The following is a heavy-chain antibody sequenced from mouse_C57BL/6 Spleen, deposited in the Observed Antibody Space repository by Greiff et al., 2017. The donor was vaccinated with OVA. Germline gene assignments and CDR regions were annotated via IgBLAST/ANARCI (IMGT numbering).Heavy chain of an antibody. D-gene: IGHD4-1*01. V-gene: IGHV1-7*01. CDR3: ARSGRGCYAMDY. Sequence: QVQLQQSGADLVKPGASVKLSCKASGYTFTSYCMPWVKQRPGQGLEWIGYINPSSGYTKYNQKFKDKATLTADKASSTAYMQLSSLTYEDSAVYYCARSGRGCYAMDYWGQGTSVTVSS. CDR2: INPSSGYT. CDR1: GYTFTSYC. J-gene: IGHJ4*01.